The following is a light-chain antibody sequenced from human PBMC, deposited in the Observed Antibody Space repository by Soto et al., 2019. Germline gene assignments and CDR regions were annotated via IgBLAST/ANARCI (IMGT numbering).Light chain of an antibody. J-gene: IGLJ3*02. CDR1: SSNIGSNT. Sequence: QTVVTQPPSASGTPGQRVTISCSGSSSNIGSNTVNWYQQLPGTAPKLLIYSNNQRPSGVPDRFSGSKSGTSASLAISGLQSEDEADYHCAAWDDSLSGWVFGGGTKLTVL. CDR3: AAWDDSLSGWV. V-gene: IGLV1-44*01. CDR2: SNN.